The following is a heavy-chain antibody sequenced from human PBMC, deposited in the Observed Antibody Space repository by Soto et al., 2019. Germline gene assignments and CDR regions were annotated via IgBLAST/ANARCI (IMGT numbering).Heavy chain of an antibody. V-gene: IGHV4-30-2*01. CDR1: GGSLSGATYS. J-gene: IGHJ4*02. CDR2: IFPSGTT. CDR3: ARSREFDY. Sequence: PSETLSLTCGVSGGSLSGATYSWKWIRQPPGKGLEWIGYIFPSGTTYYNPSLKSRVTIAIDVSKNQFSLSLRSLPAADTAVYYCARSREFDYWSQGTLVTVSS.